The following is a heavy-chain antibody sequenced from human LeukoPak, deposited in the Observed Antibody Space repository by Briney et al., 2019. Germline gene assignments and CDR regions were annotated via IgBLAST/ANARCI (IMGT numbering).Heavy chain of an antibody. Sequence: SETLSLTCTVSGGSISSYYWSWIRQPPGKGLEWIGYIYYSGSTNYSPSLKSRVTISVDTSKNQFSLKLSSVTAADTAVYYCARDLGYCSSTSCYYGAFDIWGQGTMVTVSS. CDR2: IYYSGST. CDR1: GGSISSYY. D-gene: IGHD2-2*01. J-gene: IGHJ3*02. V-gene: IGHV4-59*12. CDR3: ARDLGYCSSTSCYYGAFDI.